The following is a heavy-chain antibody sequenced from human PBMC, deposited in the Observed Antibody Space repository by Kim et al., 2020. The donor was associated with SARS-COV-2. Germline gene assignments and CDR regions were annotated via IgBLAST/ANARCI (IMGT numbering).Heavy chain of an antibody. Sequence: SETLSLTCTVSGGSINSGDNYWSWIRQPPGKGLEWIAYIHYSGSAYYNPSLKSRLIMSLDTSKNQFSLKLRSVTAADTALYYCAGPGMAAAVWGQGTAVTVSS. V-gene: IGHV4-30-4*01. CDR3: AGPGMAAAV. CDR2: IHYSGSA. D-gene: IGHD6-13*01. CDR1: GGSINSGDNY. J-gene: IGHJ6*02.